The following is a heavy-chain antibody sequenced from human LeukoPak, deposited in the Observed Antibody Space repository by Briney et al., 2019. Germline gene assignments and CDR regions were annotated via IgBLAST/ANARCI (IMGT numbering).Heavy chain of an antibody. CDR3: AKGGQNYDFWRFDY. J-gene: IGHJ4*02. V-gene: IGHV3-23*01. Sequence: QPGGSLRLSCEASGFTFSTYSMNWVRQAPGKGLEWVSSISGSGGSTYYADSVKGRFSISRDNSKNTLDLQMTGLRAEYTALYYCAKGGQNYDFWRFDYWGQGTLVTVSS. CDR2: ISGSGGST. CDR1: GFTFSTYS. D-gene: IGHD3-3*01.